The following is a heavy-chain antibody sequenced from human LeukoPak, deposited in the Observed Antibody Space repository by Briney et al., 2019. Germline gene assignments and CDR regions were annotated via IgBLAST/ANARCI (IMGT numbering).Heavy chain of an antibody. V-gene: IGHV3-30*02. Sequence: GRSLRLSCAASGFTFSSYVMHWVRQAPGKGLEWVAFIRYDGSNNYADSVKGRFTISRDNSKNTLYLQMNSLRAEDTSVYYCAQGDCSGGSCPGPLNWGQGTLVTVSS. D-gene: IGHD2-15*01. CDR2: IRYDGSN. J-gene: IGHJ4*02. CDR3: AQGDCSGGSCPGPLN. CDR1: GFTFSSYV.